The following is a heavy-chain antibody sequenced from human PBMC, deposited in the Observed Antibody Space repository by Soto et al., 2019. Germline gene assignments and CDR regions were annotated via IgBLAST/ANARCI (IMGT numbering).Heavy chain of an antibody. CDR2: INPNSGGT. J-gene: IGHJ5*02. V-gene: IGHV1-2*04. Sequence: ASVKVSCKASGYTFTSYYMHWVRQAPGQGLEWMGWINPNSGGTNYAQKFQGWVTMTRDTSISTAYMELSRLRSDDTAVYYCARARGPNWGSDWFDPWGQGTLVTVS. D-gene: IGHD7-27*01. CDR1: GYTFTSYY. CDR3: ARARGPNWGSDWFDP.